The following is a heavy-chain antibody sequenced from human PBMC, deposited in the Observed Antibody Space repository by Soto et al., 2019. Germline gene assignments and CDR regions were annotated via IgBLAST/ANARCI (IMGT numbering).Heavy chain of an antibody. CDR2: IRSTTNYR. CDR3: ARESEDLTSNFDY. J-gene: IGHJ4*02. V-gene: IGHV3-21*01. CDR1: GFTFTSYS. Sequence: GGSLRLSCAASGFTFTSYSMNWVRQAPGKGLEWVSSIRSTTNYRYYADSMKGRFTVSRDNAKNSVYLEMNSLSDEDTSVYYCARESEDLTSNFDYWGQGTLVTVSS.